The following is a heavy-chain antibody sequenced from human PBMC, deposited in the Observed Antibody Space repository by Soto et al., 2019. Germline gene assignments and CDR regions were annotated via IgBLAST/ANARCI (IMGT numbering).Heavy chain of an antibody. D-gene: IGHD3-16*01. CDR1: GLTFGTYS. J-gene: IGHJ4*02. V-gene: IGHV3-48*01. CDR2: IGYSASPV. Sequence: PGGSLRLSCAAPGLTFGTYSLNWVRQAPGKGLEWISYIGYSASPVSYADSVKGRFTISRDNARNSLYLQMNSLRADDTAVYYCARDWSYVFDYWGQGILVTVSS. CDR3: ARDWSYVFDY.